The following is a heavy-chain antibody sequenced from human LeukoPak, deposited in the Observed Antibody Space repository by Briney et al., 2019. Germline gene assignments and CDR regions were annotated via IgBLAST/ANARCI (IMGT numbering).Heavy chain of an antibody. J-gene: IGHJ4*02. D-gene: IGHD3-22*01. CDR2: IYHSGST. CDR1: GGSISSSTYY. CDR3: ARIYYYDSSGPFDY. Sequence: SETLSLTCTVSGGSISSSTYYWGWIRQPPGKGLEWIGSIYHSGSTYYNPSLKSRVTMSVDTSNNQFSLKLRSVTAADTAVYYCARIYYYDSSGPFDYWGQGTLVTVSS. V-gene: IGHV4-39*01.